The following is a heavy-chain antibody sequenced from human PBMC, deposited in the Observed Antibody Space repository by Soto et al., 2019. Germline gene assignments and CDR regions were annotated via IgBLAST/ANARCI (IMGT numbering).Heavy chain of an antibody. CDR3: VHSRCGGDCLRSYSSHYYYGMDV. V-gene: IGHV2-5*02. CDR1: GFSLSTGGLG. Sequence: QITLKESGPTLVKPTQTLTLTCTFSGFSLSTGGLGVGWIRQPPGEALEWLALIYWDDDKRYSPSLRSRLTIPKDPSKNQVVLIMTNMDPVDTATYYCVHSRCGGDCLRSYSSHYYYGMDVWGQGTTVTVSS. CDR2: IYWDDDK. J-gene: IGHJ6*02. D-gene: IGHD2-21*02.